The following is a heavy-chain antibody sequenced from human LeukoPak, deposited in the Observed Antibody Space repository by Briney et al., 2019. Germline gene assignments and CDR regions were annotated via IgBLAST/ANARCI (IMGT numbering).Heavy chain of an antibody. V-gene: IGHV3-74*01. CDR3: VSLYETY. CDR2: INSDGSWT. Sequence: HTGGSLRLSCAASGNYWMHWVRQVPGKGLVWVSHINSDGSWTSYADSVKGRFTISKDNAKNTVYLQMNSLRAEDTAVYYCVSLYETYWGRGTLVTVSS. D-gene: IGHD2/OR15-2a*01. CDR1: GNYW. J-gene: IGHJ4*02.